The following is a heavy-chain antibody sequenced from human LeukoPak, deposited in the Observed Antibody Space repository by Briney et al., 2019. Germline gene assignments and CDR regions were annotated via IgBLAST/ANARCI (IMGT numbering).Heavy chain of an antibody. Sequence: KASQTLSLTCVVSGDSVSSKNGAWNWIRQSPSRGLEWLGRTYYRSKWYNDYAESMEGRMTISQDTSKNQYSLHLNSVTPDDTAVYYCAWDFGTTGWHTFDYWGQGTLVTVSS. J-gene: IGHJ4*02. CDR3: AWDFGTTGWHTFDY. D-gene: IGHD6-19*01. CDR2: TYYRSKWYN. V-gene: IGHV6-1*01. CDR1: GDSVSSKNGA.